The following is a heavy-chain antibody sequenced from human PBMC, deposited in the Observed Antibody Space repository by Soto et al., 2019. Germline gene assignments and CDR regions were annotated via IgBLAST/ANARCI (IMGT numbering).Heavy chain of an antibody. Sequence: QVQLVQSGAEVKKPGASVKVSCKSSGYTFSMSGISWVRQAPGQGLEWMGWISGYNGKTNYEQKFQDRVTMTTDTSTNMAYMELRSLRSDDTAVYYYYYGMDVWGQGTTVTVSS. CDR1: GYTFSMSG. CDR3: YYGMDV. J-gene: IGHJ6*02. V-gene: IGHV1-18*01. CDR2: ISGYNGKT.